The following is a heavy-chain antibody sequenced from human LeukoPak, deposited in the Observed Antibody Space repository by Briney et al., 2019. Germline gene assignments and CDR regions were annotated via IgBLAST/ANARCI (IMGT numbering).Heavy chain of an antibody. CDR1: GYTFTDYY. Sequence: GSVKVSCKASGYTFTDYYLHWVRQAPGQGLEWMGWINSNSGRTHYIQDFQGRVTMTRDTSISTAYMEVSRLRSDDTAVYYCARGGKYGCSGGSCYADSWGQGTLVTVSS. CDR3: ARGGKYGCSGGSCYADS. V-gene: IGHV1-2*02. J-gene: IGHJ5*01. D-gene: IGHD2-15*01. CDR2: INSNSGRT.